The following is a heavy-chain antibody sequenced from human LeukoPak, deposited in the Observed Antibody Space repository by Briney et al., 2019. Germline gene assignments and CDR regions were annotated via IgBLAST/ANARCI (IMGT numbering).Heavy chain of an antibody. CDR2: IIPIFGTA. CDR3: ASSNGYSSGWYLPITDY. Sequence: ASVKVSCKSSGYTFTSYAMNWVRQAPGQGLEWMGGIIPIFGTANYAQKFQGRVTITADKSTSTAYMELSSLRSEDTAVYYCASSNGYSSGWYLPITDYWGQGTLVTVSS. V-gene: IGHV1-69*06. CDR1: GYTFTSYA. D-gene: IGHD6-19*01. J-gene: IGHJ4*02.